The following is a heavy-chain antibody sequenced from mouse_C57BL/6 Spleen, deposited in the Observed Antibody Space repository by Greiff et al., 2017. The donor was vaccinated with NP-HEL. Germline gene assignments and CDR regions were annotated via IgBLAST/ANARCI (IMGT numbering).Heavy chain of an antibody. D-gene: IGHD2-3*01. Sequence: QVQLQQPGTELVKPGASVKLSCKASGYTFTSYWMHWVKQRPGQGLEWIGNINPSNGGTNYNEKFKSKATLTVDKSSSTAYMQLSSLTSEDSAVYYCARWGLYDGYFFWYFDVWGTGTTVTVSS. J-gene: IGHJ1*03. CDR3: ARWGLYDGYFFWYFDV. CDR1: GYTFTSYW. CDR2: INPSNGGT. V-gene: IGHV1-53*01.